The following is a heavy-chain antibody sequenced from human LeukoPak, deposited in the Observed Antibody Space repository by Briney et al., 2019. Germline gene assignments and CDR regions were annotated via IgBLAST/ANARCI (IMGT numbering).Heavy chain of an antibody. V-gene: IGHV1-46*01. Sequence: GASVKVSCKASGGTFSSYAISWVRQAPGQGLEWMGIINPSGGITIYAQKFQGRVTMTRDMSTSTVCMELSSLRSDDTAVYYCARVESWERSGSSQDAFDVWGHGTMVTVSS. D-gene: IGHD1-26*01. CDR2: INPSGGIT. CDR3: ARVESWERSGSSQDAFDV. CDR1: GGTFSSYA. J-gene: IGHJ3*01.